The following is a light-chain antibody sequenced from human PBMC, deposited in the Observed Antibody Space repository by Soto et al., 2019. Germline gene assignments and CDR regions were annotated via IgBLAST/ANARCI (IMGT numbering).Light chain of an antibody. CDR3: QQNYDTPIT. CDR2: AAS. CDR1: QSISSY. Sequence: DIQMTQSPSSLSASVGDRVTITCRASQSISSYLNWYQQKPGKAPKLLIYAASSLQIGVPSRFSGSGSGTKFTLTIRSLQPEDFATYFCQQNYDTPITFGQGTRL. V-gene: IGKV1-39*01. J-gene: IGKJ5*01.